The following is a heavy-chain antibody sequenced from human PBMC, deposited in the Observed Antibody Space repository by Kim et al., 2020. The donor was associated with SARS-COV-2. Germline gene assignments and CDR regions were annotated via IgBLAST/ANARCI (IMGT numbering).Heavy chain of an antibody. V-gene: IGHV4-4*02. CDR3: ARDRGLLLVWTPGFPPFLPAPPTWRFDP. CDR1: GGSISSSNW. J-gene: IGHJ5*02. CDR2: IYHSGST. D-gene: IGHD2-15*01. Sequence: SETLSLTCAVSGGSISSSNWWSWVRQPPGKGLEWIGEIYHSGSTNYNPSLKSRVTISVDKSKNQFSLKLSSVTAADTAVYYCARDRGLLLVWTPGFPPFLPAPPTWRFDPWGQGTLVTVSS.